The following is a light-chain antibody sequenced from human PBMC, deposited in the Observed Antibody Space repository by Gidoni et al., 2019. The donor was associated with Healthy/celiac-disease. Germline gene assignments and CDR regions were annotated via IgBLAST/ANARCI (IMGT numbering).Light chain of an antibody. CDR3: MQALQTLWT. J-gene: IGKJ1*01. V-gene: IGKV2-28*01. Sequence: DIVMTQSPLSLPVTPGEPASICCRSSQSLLHSNGYNYLDWYLQKPGQSPQLLIYLGSNRASGVPNRFSGSGSGTDFTLKISRVEAEDVGVYYCMQALQTLWTFGQGTKVEIK. CDR2: LGS. CDR1: QSLLHSNGYNY.